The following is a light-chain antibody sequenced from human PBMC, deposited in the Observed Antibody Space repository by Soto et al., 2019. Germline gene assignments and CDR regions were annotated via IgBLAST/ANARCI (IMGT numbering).Light chain of an antibody. J-gene: IGKJ1*01. Sequence: VMTQSPATLSVSTGERATLSCWASETVATNLAWYHQKPGQAPRLLISGASTRAAGISDRFRGSGSGTEFTLTISSLRSEDSAIYYCQQYFEWPPMTFGQGTKVEI. CDR1: ETVATN. CDR3: QQYFEWPPMT. CDR2: GAS. V-gene: IGKV3-15*01.